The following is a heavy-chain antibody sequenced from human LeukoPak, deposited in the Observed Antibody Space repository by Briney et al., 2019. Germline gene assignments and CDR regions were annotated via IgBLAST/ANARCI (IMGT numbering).Heavy chain of an antibody. D-gene: IGHD3-9*01. J-gene: IGHJ3*02. CDR3: ARVGNDILTGYQYDAFDI. Sequence: GGSLRLSCAASGFTVSSNYMSWVRQAPGKGLEWVSVIYSGGSTYYADSVKGRFTISRDNSKNTLYLQMNGLRAEDTAVYYCARVGNDILTGYQYDAFDIWGQGTMVTVSS. CDR1: GFTVSSNY. CDR2: IYSGGST. V-gene: IGHV3-53*01.